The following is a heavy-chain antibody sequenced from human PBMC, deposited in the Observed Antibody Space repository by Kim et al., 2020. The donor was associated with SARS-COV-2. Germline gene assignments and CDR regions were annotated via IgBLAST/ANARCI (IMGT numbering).Heavy chain of an antibody. V-gene: IGHV4-4*07. D-gene: IGHD6-25*01. CDR1: GGSISNYY. CDR3: AREAAARPRDY. J-gene: IGHJ4*02. Sequence: SETLSLTCTVSGGSISNYYWSWIRQPAGKGLEWIGRIYASGSTHYNPSLNSRVTMSVDTSKNQFSLRLTSVTGADTAVYYCAREAAARPRDYWGQGTLAT. CDR2: IYASGST.